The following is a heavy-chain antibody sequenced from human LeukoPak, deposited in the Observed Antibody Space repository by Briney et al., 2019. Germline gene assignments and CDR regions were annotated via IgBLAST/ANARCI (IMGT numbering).Heavy chain of an antibody. V-gene: IGHV3-53*01. D-gene: IGHD3-10*01. J-gene: IGHJ3*02. Sequence: GGSLRLSCAASGFTVSSIYMSWVRQAPGKGLEWVSVIYSGDTTYYADSVKGRFTISSDNSHNTLYLQMNSLRVEDTAVYYCARDGIGFGSGAFDIWGQGTMVTVSS. CDR2: IYSGDTT. CDR3: ARDGIGFGSGAFDI. CDR1: GFTVSSIY.